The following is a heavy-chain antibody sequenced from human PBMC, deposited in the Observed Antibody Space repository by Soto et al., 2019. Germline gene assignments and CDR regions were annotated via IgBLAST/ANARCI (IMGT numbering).Heavy chain of an antibody. J-gene: IGHJ4*02. CDR2: IYYSGST. CDR3: AVQRDGLWLVPWI. CDR1: GGSISSSSYY. V-gene: IGHV4-39*01. Sequence: SETLSLTCTVSGGSISSSSYYWGWIRQPPGKGLEWIGSIYYSGSTYYNPSLKSRVTISVDTSKNQFSLKLSSVTAADTAVYYCAVQRDGLWLVPWIWGQGTLVTVSS. D-gene: IGHD6-19*01.